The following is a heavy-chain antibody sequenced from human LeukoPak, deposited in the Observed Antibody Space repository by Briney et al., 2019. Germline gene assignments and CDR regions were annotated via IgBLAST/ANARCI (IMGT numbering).Heavy chain of an antibody. D-gene: IGHD3-10*01. CDR1: GYTFTSYY. J-gene: IGHJ4*02. CDR3: ARDISLLLWFGESAPAGLYFDY. V-gene: IGHV1-46*01. CDR2: INPSGGST. Sequence: ASVKVSCKASGYTFTSYYMHWVRQAPGQGLEWMGIINPSGGSTSYAQKFQGRVTMTSDTSTSTVYMELSSLRSEDTAVYYCARDISLLLWFGESAPAGLYFDYWGQGTLVTVSS.